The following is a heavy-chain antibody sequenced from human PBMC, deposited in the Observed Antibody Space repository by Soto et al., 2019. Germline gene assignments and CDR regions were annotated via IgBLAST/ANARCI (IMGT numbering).Heavy chain of an antibody. D-gene: IGHD2-21*02. Sequence: VEPSSEDPGGTYSSYSISSVRHSPGQGLEWMGGIIPIFGTANYAQKFQGRVTITADESTSTAYMELSSLRSEDTAVYYCARVDRSQTYCGGDCSHGAFDILGQGTMVTVSS. CDR2: IIPIFGTA. V-gene: IGHV1-69*01. J-gene: IGHJ3*02. CDR1: GGTYSSYS. CDR3: ARVDRSQTYCGGDCSHGAFDI.